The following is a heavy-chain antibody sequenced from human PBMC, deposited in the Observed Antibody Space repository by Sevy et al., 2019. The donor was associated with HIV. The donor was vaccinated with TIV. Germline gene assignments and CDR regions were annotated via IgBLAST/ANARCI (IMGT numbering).Heavy chain of an antibody. D-gene: IGHD3-22*01. CDR3: ATAPGYYDSAPFDY. CDR1: GFTFNNAW. CDR2: IKSNIDDETT. V-gene: IGHV3-15*01. Sequence: GGSLRLSCAVSGFTFNNAWMNWVRQAPGTGLQWVGLIKSNIDDETTDYAAPVKGRLTISRDDSKNTLYLQMNNLKIEDTAVYYCATAPGYYDSAPFDYWGPGTLVTVSS. J-gene: IGHJ4*02.